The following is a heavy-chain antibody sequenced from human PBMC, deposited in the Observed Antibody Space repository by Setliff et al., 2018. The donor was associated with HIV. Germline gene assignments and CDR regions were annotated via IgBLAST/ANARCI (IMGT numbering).Heavy chain of an antibody. CDR2: ISAYNGNT. Sequence: GASVKVSCKASGFTFTSYGISWVRQATGQGLEWMGWISAYNGNTNYAQKLQGRVTMPTDTSTSTAYMELSSLRSDDTAVYYCASPGRRSSGYSSLDYWGQGTLVTVSS. CDR1: GFTFTSYG. V-gene: IGHV1-18*01. J-gene: IGHJ4*02. D-gene: IGHD3-22*01. CDR3: ASPGRRSSGYSSLDY.